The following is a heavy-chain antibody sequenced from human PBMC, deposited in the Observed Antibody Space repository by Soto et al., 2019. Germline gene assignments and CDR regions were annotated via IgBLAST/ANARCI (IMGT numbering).Heavy chain of an antibody. CDR2: IIPIFGTA. D-gene: IGHD2-21*02. V-gene: IGHV1-69*12. J-gene: IGHJ6*02. CDR3: ARGRGPVVTAIPYYYYYGMDV. CDR1: GGTFSSYA. Sequence: QVQLVQSGAEVKKPGSSLKVSCKASGGTFSSYAISWVRQAPGKGLEWMGGIIPIFGTANYAQKFQGRVTITADESTSTAYMELSRLRSEDTAVYYCARGRGPVVTAIPYYYYYGMDVWGQGTTVTVSS.